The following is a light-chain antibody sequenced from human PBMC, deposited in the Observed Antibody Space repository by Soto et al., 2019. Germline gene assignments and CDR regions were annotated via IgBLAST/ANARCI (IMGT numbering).Light chain of an antibody. CDR3: QHYNNWPPWT. Sequence: EIVMTQSPATLSVSPGERATLSCRASQSVSSNLAWNQQKPGQAPRLLIYGASTRATGIPARFSGSGCGTEFTLPISSLQSEDFAVYYCQHYNNWPPWTFGQGTKVEIK. J-gene: IGKJ1*01. CDR1: QSVSSN. CDR2: GAS. V-gene: IGKV3-15*01.